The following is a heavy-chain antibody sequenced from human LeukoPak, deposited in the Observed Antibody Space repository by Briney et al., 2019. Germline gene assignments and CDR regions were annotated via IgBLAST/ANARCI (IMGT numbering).Heavy chain of an antibody. CDR1: GGSISSNNYY. CDR2: INYSGST. J-gene: IGHJ4*02. Sequence: PSETLSLTCTVSGGSISSNNYYWGWIRQPPGKGLEWIGSINYSGSTYYNPSLKSRVTISVDTSKNQFSLKLSSVTAADTAVYYCARDLSVEYYYDTGVSPNWGQGTLVTVSS. V-gene: IGHV4-39*07. D-gene: IGHD3-22*01. CDR3: ARDLSVEYYYDTGVSPN.